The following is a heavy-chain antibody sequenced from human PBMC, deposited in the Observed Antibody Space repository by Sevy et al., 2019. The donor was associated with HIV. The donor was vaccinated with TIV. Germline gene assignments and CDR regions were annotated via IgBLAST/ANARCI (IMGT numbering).Heavy chain of an antibody. Sequence: SETLSLTCTVSGGSVSSGSYYWSWIRQPPGKGLEWIGYIYYSGSTNYNPSLKSRVTISVDTSKNQFSLKLSSVTAADTAVYYCARGIRTAAAQQGGMDVWGQGTTVTVSS. J-gene: IGHJ6*02. CDR2: IYYSGST. D-gene: IGHD6-13*01. CDR1: GGSVSSGSYY. CDR3: ARGIRTAAAQQGGMDV. V-gene: IGHV4-61*01.